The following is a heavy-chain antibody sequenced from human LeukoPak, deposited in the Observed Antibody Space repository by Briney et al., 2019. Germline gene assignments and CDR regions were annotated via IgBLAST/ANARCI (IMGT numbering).Heavy chain of an antibody. CDR2: ISAYNGNT. J-gene: IGHJ6*02. D-gene: IGHD2-15*01. CDR1: GYTFTSYG. CDR3: ARDGTMLGYCSGGSCYSDGMDV. V-gene: IGHV1-18*01. Sequence: ASVKVSCKASGYTFTSYGISWVRQAPGQGLGWMGWISAYNGNTNYAQKLQGRVTMTTDTSTSTAYMELRSLRSDDTAVYYCARDGTMLGYCSGGSCYSDGMDVWGQGTTVTVSS.